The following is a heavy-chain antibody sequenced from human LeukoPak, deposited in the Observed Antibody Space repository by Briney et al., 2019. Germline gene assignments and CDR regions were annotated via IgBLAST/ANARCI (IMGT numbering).Heavy chain of an antibody. Sequence: SETLSLTCAVYGGSFSGYYWSWIRQPPGKGLEWVGEINHSGSTNYNPSLKSRVTTSVDTSKNQFSLKLSSVTAEDTAVYYCGRGRIEVATIIPSEGVDYWGQGTLVTVSS. V-gene: IGHV4-34*01. CDR3: GRGRIEVATIIPSEGVDY. CDR1: GGSFSGYY. CDR2: INHSGST. J-gene: IGHJ4*02. D-gene: IGHD5-12*01.